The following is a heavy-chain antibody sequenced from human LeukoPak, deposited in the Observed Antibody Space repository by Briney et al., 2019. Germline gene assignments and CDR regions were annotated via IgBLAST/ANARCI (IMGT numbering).Heavy chain of an antibody. V-gene: IGHV4-59*08. CDR3: ARQRPSTGYYFDS. Sequence: SETLSLTCTVSGGSISSYYWSWIRQPPGKGLEWIGYIHYSGSSNYNPSLKGRVTMSVDTSKNQFSLKLSSVTAADTAVYYCARQRPSTGYYFDSWGQGTLVTVSS. D-gene: IGHD2-2*01. J-gene: IGHJ4*02. CDR1: GGSISSYY. CDR2: IHYSGSS.